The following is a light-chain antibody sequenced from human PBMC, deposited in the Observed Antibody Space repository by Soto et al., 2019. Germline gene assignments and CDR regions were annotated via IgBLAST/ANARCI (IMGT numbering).Light chain of an antibody. Sequence: EVAMTQSPASLSLSPGERATLSCRASQSISSYLAWYQQKPGQAPRLLIYDASNRATGIPARFSGSGSGTDFTLTISSLEPEDFAVYYCQQRVNWPPLTFGGGTKVEI. CDR3: QQRVNWPPLT. CDR2: DAS. V-gene: IGKV3-11*01. CDR1: QSISSY. J-gene: IGKJ4*01.